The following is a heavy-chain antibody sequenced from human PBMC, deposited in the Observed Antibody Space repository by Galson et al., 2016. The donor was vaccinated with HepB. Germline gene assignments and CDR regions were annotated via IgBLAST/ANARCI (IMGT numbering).Heavy chain of an antibody. J-gene: IGHJ4*02. CDR1: GYTFTSCN. D-gene: IGHD2-21*01. V-gene: IGHV1-46*03. CDR3: AIIVTTPGAFDY. CDR2: INPDGGGT. Sequence: SVKVSCKASGYTFTSCNVHWVRQAPGQGLEWMGFINPDGGGTAYAQKFRGRVTMTRDPSTSTVYMELSSLTSEDTAVYYCAIIVTTPGAFDYWGQGTLVTVSS.